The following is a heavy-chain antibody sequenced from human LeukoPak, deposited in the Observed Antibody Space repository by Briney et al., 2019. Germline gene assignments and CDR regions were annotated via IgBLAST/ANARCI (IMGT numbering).Heavy chain of an antibody. Sequence: SETLSLTCTVSGGSISSHYWNWIRQSAGRGLEWFGRFYASGTTNTSPSLKSRVTMSVGTPKSQFSLKLSSVTAADTAVYYCAKDSSTWGNLAGHFDSWGQGTLVTVSS. D-gene: IGHD6-13*01. CDR1: GGSISSHY. J-gene: IGHJ4*02. V-gene: IGHV4-4*07. CDR3: AKDSSTWGNLAGHFDS. CDR2: FYASGTT.